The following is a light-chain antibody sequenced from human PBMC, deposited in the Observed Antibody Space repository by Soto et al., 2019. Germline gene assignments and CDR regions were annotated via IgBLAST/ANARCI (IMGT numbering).Light chain of an antibody. V-gene: IGKV1-5*03. Sequence: DIQMTQSPSTLSASVGDRVTITCRASQSISSWLGWYQQKPGKPPKLLIYKASSLESGVPSRFSDSGSGTEFTLTTSSLQPDDFATYYCQQYNSYSRRFGQGTKLEI. J-gene: IGKJ2*01. CDR1: QSISSW. CDR3: QQYNSYSRR. CDR2: KAS.